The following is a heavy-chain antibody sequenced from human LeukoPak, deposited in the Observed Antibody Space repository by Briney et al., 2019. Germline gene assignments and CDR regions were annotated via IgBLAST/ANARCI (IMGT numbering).Heavy chain of an antibody. J-gene: IGHJ6*02. V-gene: IGHV3-48*03. CDR2: ISSSGSTI. D-gene: IGHD6-6*01. Sequence: PGGSLRLSCAASGFTFSSYEMNWVRQAPGKGLEWVSYISSSGSTIYYADSVKGRFTISRDNAKNSLYLQMNSLRAEDTAVYYCAREYSSSPRYYYYGMDVWGQGTTATVSS. CDR3: AREYSSSPRYYYYGMDV. CDR1: GFTFSSYE.